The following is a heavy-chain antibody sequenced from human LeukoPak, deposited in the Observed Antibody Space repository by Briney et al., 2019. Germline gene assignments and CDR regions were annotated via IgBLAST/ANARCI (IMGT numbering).Heavy chain of an antibody. D-gene: IGHD2-15*01. J-gene: IGHJ4*02. CDR1: GFTFSSYG. V-gene: IGHV3-30*02. CDR3: VRVKGSYFDY. Sequence: GGSLRLSCAASGFTFSSYGMHWVRQAPGKGLEWVAFIRYDGSNKYYADSVKGRFTISRDNSKNTLYLQMNSLRAVDTAVYYCVRVKGSYFDYWGQGALVTVSS. CDR2: IRYDGSNK.